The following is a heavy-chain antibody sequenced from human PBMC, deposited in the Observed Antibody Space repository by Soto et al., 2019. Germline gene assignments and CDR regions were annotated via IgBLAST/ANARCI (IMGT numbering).Heavy chain of an antibody. D-gene: IGHD2-15*01. J-gene: IGHJ6*02. V-gene: IGHV3-33*08. CDR3: ARDPQDKEYYGMDV. CDR1: GLSFSHSG. CDR2: VWFDGSIK. Sequence: FAAAGLSFSHSGMHLVRQAPGQGLEWLALVWFDGSIKYYGDSVRGRFTISKDNSKNTLYLHMQNLRADGTALYYCARDPQDKEYYGMDVWGQGTTVTVYS.